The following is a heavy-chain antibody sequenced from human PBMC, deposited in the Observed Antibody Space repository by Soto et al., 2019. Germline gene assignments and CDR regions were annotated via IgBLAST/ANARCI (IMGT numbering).Heavy chain of an antibody. CDR2: ISGSGGST. CDR1: GFTFSSYA. Sequence: GGSLRLSCAASGFTFSSYAMSWVRQAPGKGLEWVSAISGSGGSTYYADSVKGRFTISRDNSKNTLYLQMNSLRAEDMAVYHCANARAQYYDFWSGYPVDYWGQGTLVTVSS. CDR3: ANARAQYYDFWSGYPVDY. D-gene: IGHD3-3*01. J-gene: IGHJ4*02. V-gene: IGHV3-23*01.